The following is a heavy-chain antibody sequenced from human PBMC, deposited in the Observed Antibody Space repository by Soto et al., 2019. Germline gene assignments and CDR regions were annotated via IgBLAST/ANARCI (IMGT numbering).Heavy chain of an antibody. CDR3: ARDYWRPEFRFDS. CDR1: GGSVNSGSYY. Sequence: SETLSLTCTVSGGSVNSGSYYWSWIRQPPGKGLEWIGYVYYSGTTKYNPSLKSRVTISIDTANNQFSLKLNSVIAADTAVYYCARDYWRPEFRFDSWGEGTLVTVSS. J-gene: IGHJ4*02. CDR2: VYYSGTT. D-gene: IGHD2-15*01. V-gene: IGHV4-61*01.